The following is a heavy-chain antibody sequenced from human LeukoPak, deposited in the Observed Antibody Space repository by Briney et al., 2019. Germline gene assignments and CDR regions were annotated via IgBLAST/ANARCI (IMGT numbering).Heavy chain of an antibody. J-gene: IGHJ4*02. CDR3: AKDHHTTTYYFDY. CDR2: ISWNSGSI. D-gene: IGHD1-1*01. CDR1: GFTFDDYA. Sequence: PGGSLRLSCAASGFTFDDYAMHWVRQAPGNGLEWVSGISWNSGSIGYADSVKGRFTISRDNAKNSLYLQMNSLRAEDTALYYCAKDHHTTTYYFDYWGQGTLVTVSS. V-gene: IGHV3-9*01.